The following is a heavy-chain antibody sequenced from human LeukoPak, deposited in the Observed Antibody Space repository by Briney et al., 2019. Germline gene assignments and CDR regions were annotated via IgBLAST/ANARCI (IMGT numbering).Heavy chain of an antibody. D-gene: IGHD6-19*01. V-gene: IGHV4-4*09. CDR3: ARHSWQWQVDY. J-gene: IGHJ4*02. CDR2: IYTSGST. Sequence: SETLSLTCTVSGGSISSYYWSWIRQPPGKGLEWIGFIYTSGSTNYNPSLKSRVTISVDTSKNQFSLKLSSVTAAYTAVYYCARHSWQWQVDYWGQGTLVTVSS. CDR1: GGSISSYY.